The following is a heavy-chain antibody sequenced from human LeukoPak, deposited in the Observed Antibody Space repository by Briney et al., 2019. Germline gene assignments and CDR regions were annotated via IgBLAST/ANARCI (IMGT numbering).Heavy chain of an antibody. CDR2: TSYDGKNI. CDR3: ARTYSRESGYDFVFHY. J-gene: IGHJ4*02. CDR1: GFSFSSYG. D-gene: IGHD5-12*01. V-gene: IGHV3-33*01. Sequence: GGSLRLSCAASGFSFSSYGLHWVRQAPGKGLEWVSATSYDGKNIHYADSVKGRFTISRDNSRNTVYLQMNSLRVEDTAVYYCARTYSRESGYDFVFHYWGQGTRVTVSS.